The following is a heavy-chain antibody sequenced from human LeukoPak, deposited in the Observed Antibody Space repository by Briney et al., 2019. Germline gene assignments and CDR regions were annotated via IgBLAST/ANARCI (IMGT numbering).Heavy chain of an antibody. CDR3: ARQAYWGSLRSGWFDP. D-gene: IGHD5-12*01. CDR2: ISHSGST. J-gene: IGHJ5*02. V-gene: IGHV4-59*01. Sequence: SETLSLTCAVSGDSISRYYWNWIRQPPGKGLEWIGYISHSGSTYYNPSLKSRLTISVDTSKNQFFLKLSSVTAADTAVYYCARQAYWGSLRSGWFDPWGQGTLVTVSS. CDR1: GDSISRYY.